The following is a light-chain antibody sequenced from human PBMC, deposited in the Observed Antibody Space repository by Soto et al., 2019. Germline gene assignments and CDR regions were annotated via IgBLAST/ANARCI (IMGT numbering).Light chain of an antibody. V-gene: IGLV2-23*01. Sequence: QSVLTQPASVSGSPGHSITISCTGTSSDVGSYNLVSWYQQHPGTAPKLMIYEGSKWPSGVSNRFSGSKSGNTASLTISGLQAEDEADYYCCSYAGNSSFVFGTGTKVTVL. CDR2: EGS. CDR3: CSYAGNSSFV. CDR1: SSDVGSYNL. J-gene: IGLJ1*01.